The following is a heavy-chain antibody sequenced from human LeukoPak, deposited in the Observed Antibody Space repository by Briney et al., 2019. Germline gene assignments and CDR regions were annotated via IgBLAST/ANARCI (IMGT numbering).Heavy chain of an antibody. CDR3: ARDHLSGNWIPQPGL. Sequence: GGSLRLSCAASGFTFSSYSMNWVRQAPGKGLEWVSYISSSSSTIYYADSVKGRFTISRDNAKNSLYLQMNSLRAEDTAVYYCARDHLSGNWIPQPGLWGQGTLVTVSS. D-gene: IGHD1-20*01. V-gene: IGHV3-48*04. CDR2: ISSSSSTI. J-gene: IGHJ4*02. CDR1: GFTFSSYS.